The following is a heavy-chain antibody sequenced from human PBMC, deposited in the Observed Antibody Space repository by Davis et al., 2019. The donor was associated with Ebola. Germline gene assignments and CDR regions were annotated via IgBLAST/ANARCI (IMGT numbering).Heavy chain of an antibody. CDR1: GYSFISYL. V-gene: IGHV5-51*01. J-gene: IGHJ4*02. Sequence: GESLKISCKGSGYSFISYLIAWVRQMPGKGLECMGIIYPGDSETRYSPSFQGQVTISADKSITTAYLQWSSLKASDTAMYYCARLRSITRLTSFYYWGQGTLVTVSS. CDR3: ARLRSITRLTSFYY. CDR2: IYPGDSET. D-gene: IGHD3-10*01.